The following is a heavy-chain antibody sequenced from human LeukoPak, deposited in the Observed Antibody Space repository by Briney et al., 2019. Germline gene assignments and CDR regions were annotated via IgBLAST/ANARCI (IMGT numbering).Heavy chain of an antibody. CDR1: GFSFDDYA. V-gene: IGHV3-9*01. CDR2: ITWNRDKI. Sequence: GGSLRLSCTVSGFSFDDYAMHWVRQAPGKGLEWVSGITWNRDKIGYGDSVKGRFTISRDNAKNSLYLQMNSLRAEDTAVYYCARDSGSPREDLDYWGQGTLDTVSS. J-gene: IGHJ4*02. CDR3: ARDSGSPREDLDY. D-gene: IGHD1-26*01.